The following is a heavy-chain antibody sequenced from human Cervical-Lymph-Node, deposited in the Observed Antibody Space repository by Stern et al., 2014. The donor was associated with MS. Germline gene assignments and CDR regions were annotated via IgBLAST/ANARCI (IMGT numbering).Heavy chain of an antibody. V-gene: IGHV3-33*01. CDR2: IMYDGGNE. J-gene: IGHJ6*02. CDR1: GFTFSSYG. D-gene: IGHD6-13*01. CDR3: ARSSSPSPYYYYGMDV. Sequence: QVQLVQSGGGVVQPGRSLRLSCAASGFTFSSYGMNWVRQAPGQGLEWVAVIMYDGGNENYADSVKGRFTISRDNSKNTLYLQMNSLRAEDTAVYYCARSSSPSPYYYYGMDVWGQGTTVTVSS.